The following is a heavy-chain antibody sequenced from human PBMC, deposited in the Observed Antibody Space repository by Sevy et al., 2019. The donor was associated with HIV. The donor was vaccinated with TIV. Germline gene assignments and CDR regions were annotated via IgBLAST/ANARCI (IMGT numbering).Heavy chain of an antibody. CDR3: ARDGGTGYSSSVDYYYYMDV. V-gene: IGHV1-2*04. D-gene: IGHD6-13*01. CDR1: GYTFSGYD. Sequence: ASVKVSCKASGYTFSGYDMHWVRQAPGQGLEWMGWINPNSGGTNYAQKFQGWVTMTRDTSISTAYMELSRLRSDDTAVYYCARDGGTGYSSSVDYYYYMDVWGKGTTVTVSS. CDR2: INPNSGGT. J-gene: IGHJ6*03.